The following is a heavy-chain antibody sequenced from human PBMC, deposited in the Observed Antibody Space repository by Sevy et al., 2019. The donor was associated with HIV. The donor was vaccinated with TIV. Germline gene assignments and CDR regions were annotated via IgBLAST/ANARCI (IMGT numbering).Heavy chain of an antibody. CDR3: ATTKDYYESSGSPFDY. V-gene: IGHV1-24*01. J-gene: IGHJ4*02. CDR2: FDPEDGET. CDR1: GKTLSQLS. D-gene: IGHD3-22*01. Sequence: ASVKVSCKVSGKTLSQLSMHWVRQAPGKGLEWLGTFDPEDGETRYAQELQGRVTMTEDTSTDTAYMELRSLRSEDTALYYCATTKDYYESSGSPFDYWGQGTLVTVSS.